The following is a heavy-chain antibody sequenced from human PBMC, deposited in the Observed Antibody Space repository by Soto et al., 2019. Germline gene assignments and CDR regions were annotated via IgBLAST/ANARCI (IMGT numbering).Heavy chain of an antibody. J-gene: IGHJ6*02. Sequence: PSETLSLTCAVSGYSISSGYYWGWIRQPPGKGLEWIGSIYHSGSTYYNPSLKSRVTISVDTSKNQFSLKLSSVTAADTAVYYCARAGYCSSTSCERDYYYYGMDVWGQGTTVTVS. D-gene: IGHD2-2*01. CDR2: IYHSGST. CDR1: GYSISSGYY. V-gene: IGHV4-38-2*01. CDR3: ARAGYCSSTSCERDYYYYGMDV.